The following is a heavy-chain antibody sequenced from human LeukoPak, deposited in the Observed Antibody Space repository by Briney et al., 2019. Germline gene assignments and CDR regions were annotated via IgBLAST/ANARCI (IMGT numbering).Heavy chain of an antibody. CDR1: GYTFTSYG. J-gene: IGHJ6*02. Sequence: ASVKVSCKASGYTFTSYGISWVRQAPGQGLEWMGWISAYNGNTNYAQKLQGRVTMTTGTSTSTAYMELRSLRSDDTAVYYCARTSGSYAGRYYYGMDVWGQGTTVTVSS. D-gene: IGHD1-26*01. V-gene: IGHV1-18*01. CDR2: ISAYNGNT. CDR3: ARTSGSYAGRYYYGMDV.